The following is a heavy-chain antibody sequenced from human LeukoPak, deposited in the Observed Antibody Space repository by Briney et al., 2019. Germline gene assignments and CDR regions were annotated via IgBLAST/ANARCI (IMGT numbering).Heavy chain of an antibody. V-gene: IGHV1-69*05. Sequence: SVKVSCKASGGTFSSYVITWVRQAPGQGLEWMGGIIPIFGTANYAQKLQGRVTLTTDESTSTAYMELSSLRSEDTAVYYCAVRSGDPDYWGQGTLVTVSS. CDR1: GGTFSSYV. D-gene: IGHD3-22*01. CDR2: IIPIFGTA. J-gene: IGHJ4*02. CDR3: AVRSGDPDY.